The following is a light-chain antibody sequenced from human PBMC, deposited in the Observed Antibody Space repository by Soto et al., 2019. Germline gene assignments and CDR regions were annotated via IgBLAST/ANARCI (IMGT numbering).Light chain of an antibody. V-gene: IGKV3-15*01. CDR3: QQRSDWPRT. J-gene: IGKJ1*01. CDR2: AAS. CDR1: QSLSSN. Sequence: EIVMTQSPATLSVSPGERVTLSCRASQSLSSNLAWYQQKPGQAPSLLIDAASTRTTGIPARFSGSGSGTEFTLTISSLQSEDFAVYYCQQRSDWPRTFGQGTKVDIK.